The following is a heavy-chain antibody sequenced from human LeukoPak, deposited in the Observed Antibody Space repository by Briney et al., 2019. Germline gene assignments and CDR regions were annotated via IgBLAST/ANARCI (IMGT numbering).Heavy chain of an antibody. V-gene: IGHV1-3*01. CDR1: GYTFTKYA. D-gene: IGHD1-26*01. CDR2: INAGNGNT. J-gene: IGHJ4*02. CDR3: ARAPGSGSYSVFDY. Sequence: GASVKVSCKASGYTFTKYAIHWVRQAPGQRLEWMGWINAGNGNTMYSQKFQGRVTINRDTSATTAYVELSSLRSEDTAVYYCARAPGSGSYSVFDYWGQGTLVTVSS.